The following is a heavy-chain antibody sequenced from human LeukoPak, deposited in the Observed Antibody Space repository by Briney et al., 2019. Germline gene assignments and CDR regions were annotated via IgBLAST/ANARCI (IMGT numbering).Heavy chain of an antibody. V-gene: IGHV5-51*01. J-gene: IGHJ4*02. D-gene: IGHD6-19*01. Sequence: GESLKISCKGSGYSINNYWIGWVRQMPGKGLEWMGIIYPADSDIRYSPSFQGQVTISADKSISTAYLQWSSLKALDTAMYYCARHPSYTSGWPLDYWGQGTLVTVSS. CDR1: GYSINNYW. CDR3: ARHPSYTSGWPLDY. CDR2: IYPADSDI.